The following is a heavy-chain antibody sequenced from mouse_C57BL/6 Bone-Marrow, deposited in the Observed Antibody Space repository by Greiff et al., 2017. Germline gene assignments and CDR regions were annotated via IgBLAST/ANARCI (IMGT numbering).Heavy chain of an antibody. CDR1: GYTFADYY. D-gene: IGHD2-3*01. J-gene: IGHJ3*01. Sequence: EVQLQQSGPELVKPGASVKISCKASGYTFADYYMNWVKQSHGKSLEWIGDINPNNGGTSYNQKFKGKATLTVDKSSSTAYMELRSLTSEDSAVYYCATEADDPSFAYWGQGTLVTVSA. V-gene: IGHV1-26*01. CDR2: INPNNGGT. CDR3: ATEADDPSFAY.